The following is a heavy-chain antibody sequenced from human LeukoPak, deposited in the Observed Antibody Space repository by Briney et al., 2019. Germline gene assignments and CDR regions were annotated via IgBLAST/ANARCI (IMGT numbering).Heavy chain of an antibody. J-gene: IGHJ4*02. CDR2: VSHDGRTQ. CDR1: GFTFSNYA. Sequence: PGGSLRLSCAASGFTFSNYAMHWVRQAPGKGLEWVAFVSHDGRTQYYVDSVKGRFTISRDNSKNTLYLQMNSLRTEDTALYYCAKTSSDYDERFEHWGQGTLVTVSS. D-gene: IGHD4-17*01. V-gene: IGHV3-30*18. CDR3: AKTSSDYDERFEH.